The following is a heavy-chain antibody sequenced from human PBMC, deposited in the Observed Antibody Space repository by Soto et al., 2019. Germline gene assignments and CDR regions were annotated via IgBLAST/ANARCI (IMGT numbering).Heavy chain of an antibody. CDR1: GFTFSSYG. V-gene: IGHV3-30*18. CDR3: AKSDYYYGMDV. CDR2: ISYDGSNK. J-gene: IGHJ6*02. Sequence: QVQLVESGGGVVQPGRSLRLSCAASGFTFSSYGMHWVRQAPGKGLEWVAVISYDGSNKYYADSVKGRFTISRDNSKNTLYLQMNSLRAEDTAVYYSAKSDYYYGMDVWGQGTTVTVSS.